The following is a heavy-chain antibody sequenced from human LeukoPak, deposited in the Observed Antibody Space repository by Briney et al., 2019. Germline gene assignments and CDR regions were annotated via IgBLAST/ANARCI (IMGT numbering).Heavy chain of an antibody. CDR1: GFTFSSYG. D-gene: IGHD6-19*01. Sequence: GGSLRLSCAASGFTFSSYGMHWVRQAPGKGLEWVAVISYDGSNKYYADSVKGRFTISRDNSKNTLYLQMSSLRAEDTAVYYCAKESIAVAHFDYWGQGTLVTVSS. J-gene: IGHJ4*02. CDR2: ISYDGSNK. CDR3: AKESIAVAHFDY. V-gene: IGHV3-30*18.